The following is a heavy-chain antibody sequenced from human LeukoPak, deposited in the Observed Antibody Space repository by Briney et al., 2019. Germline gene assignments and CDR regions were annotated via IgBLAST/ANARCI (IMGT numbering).Heavy chain of an antibody. J-gene: IGHJ4*02. Sequence: SETLSLTCAVSGYSITTGRYWGWIWQPPGKGLEWIGSSYQSGSTYYNPSLKSRVTISVDKSKNQFSLNLRSVTAPDTAVYYCARSLSTAGIDYWGQGTLVTVSS. CDR1: GYSITTGRY. CDR3: ARSLSTAGIDY. V-gene: IGHV4-38-2*01. CDR2: SYQSGST. D-gene: IGHD2-2*01.